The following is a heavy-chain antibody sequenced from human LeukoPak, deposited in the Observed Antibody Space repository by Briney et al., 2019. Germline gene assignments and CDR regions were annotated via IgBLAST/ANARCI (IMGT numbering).Heavy chain of an antibody. J-gene: IGHJ4*02. Sequence: ASVKVSCKASGGTFSSYAISWVRQAPGQGLEWMGGIIPIFGTANYAQKFQGRVTITADESTSTAYMALSSLRSEDTAVYYCASSPDTAMVFDYWGQGTLVTVSS. CDR2: IIPIFGTA. CDR1: GGTFSSYA. CDR3: ASSPDTAMVFDY. D-gene: IGHD5-18*01. V-gene: IGHV1-69*01.